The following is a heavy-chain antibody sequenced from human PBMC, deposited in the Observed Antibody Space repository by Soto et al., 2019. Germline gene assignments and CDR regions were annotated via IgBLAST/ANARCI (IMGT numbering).Heavy chain of an antibody. Sequence: EVQLMESGGGLVQPGVSQRLSCTASEFTCSSYWMHWVRQAPGKGLEWLSRINRDGTDTSYADSVKGRFTVSRDNVKNTLYLQMDSLRVEDTAVYYCARRGQTAGLGYWGQGAVVTVSS. D-gene: IGHD6-25*01. J-gene: IGHJ4*02. CDR2: INRDGTDT. CDR3: ARRGQTAGLGY. V-gene: IGHV3-74*01. CDR1: EFTCSSYW.